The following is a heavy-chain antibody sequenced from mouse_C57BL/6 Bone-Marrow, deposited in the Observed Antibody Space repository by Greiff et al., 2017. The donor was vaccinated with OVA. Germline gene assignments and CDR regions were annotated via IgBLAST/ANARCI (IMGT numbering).Heavy chain of an antibody. D-gene: IGHD2-5*01. Sequence: VQLQQSGPGLVQPSQSLSITCTVSGFSLTSYGVHWVRQSPGKGLEWLGVIWSGGSTDSNAAFISRMSISKDNSKSQVFLKMNSLQSEDTAIYYCAREGYSNFDWYFDVWGTGTTVTVSS. V-gene: IGHV2-2*01. J-gene: IGHJ1*03. CDR2: IWSGGST. CDR1: GFSLTSYG. CDR3: AREGYSNFDWYFDV.